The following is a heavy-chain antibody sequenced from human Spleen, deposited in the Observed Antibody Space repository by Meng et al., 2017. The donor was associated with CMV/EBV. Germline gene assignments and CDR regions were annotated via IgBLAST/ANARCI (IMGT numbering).Heavy chain of an antibody. Sequence: QVQLGQSGAEVKKPGASVKVSCKASGYTFTSYAMHWVRQAPGQRLEWMGWSNAGNGNTKYSQEFQGRVTITRDTSASTAYMELSSLRSEDTAVYYCARDLGDIVVVPAAMPWGQGTLVTVSS. J-gene: IGHJ4*02. V-gene: IGHV1-3*02. CDR2: SNAGNGNT. CDR3: ARDLGDIVVVPAAMP. D-gene: IGHD2-2*01. CDR1: GYTFTSYA.